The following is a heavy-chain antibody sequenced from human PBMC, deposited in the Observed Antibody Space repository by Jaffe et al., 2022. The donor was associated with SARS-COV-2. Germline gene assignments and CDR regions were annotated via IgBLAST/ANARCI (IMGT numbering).Heavy chain of an antibody. Sequence: QLHLQESGPGLVKPWETLSLTCTVSGGSISSSNYYWGWIRQPPGKGLEWIGSIYYSGSTYYNPSLKSRVTMSVDTSKNYFSVKVNSVTAADTAVYYCARLFVGSGSPNYWGQGTLVTVSS. D-gene: IGHD1-26*01. J-gene: IGHJ4*02. CDR1: GGSISSSNYY. CDR3: ARLFVGSGSPNY. V-gene: IGHV4-39*02. CDR2: IYYSGST.